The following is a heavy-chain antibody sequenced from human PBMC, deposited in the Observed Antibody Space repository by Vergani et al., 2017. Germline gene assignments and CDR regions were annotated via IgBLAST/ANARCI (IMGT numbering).Heavy chain of an antibody. Sequence: QLQLQESGPGLLKPSETLSLTCSVSGTSISGSSDYWGWIRQPPGKGLEWIGSIYHTGSTYYNPSLESRVTISVDTSKNQFSLNVTSVSAADTAVYYCARFHYDVFTVSASYFDYWGQGTLVTVSS. J-gene: IGHJ4*02. CDR1: GTSISGSSDY. V-gene: IGHV4-39*07. D-gene: IGHD3-9*01. CDR2: IYHTGST. CDR3: ARFHYDVFTVSASYFDY.